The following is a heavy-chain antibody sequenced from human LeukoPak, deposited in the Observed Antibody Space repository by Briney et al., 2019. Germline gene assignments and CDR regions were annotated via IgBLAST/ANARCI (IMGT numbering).Heavy chain of an antibody. CDR2: IYYSGST. Sequence: SETLSLTCTVSGGSISSYYWSWIRQPPGKGLEWIGYIYYSGSTNYNPSLKSRVTISVDTSKNQFSLKLSSVTAADTAVYYCAAIGDFYYFDYWGQGTLVTVSS. J-gene: IGHJ4*02. V-gene: IGHV4-59*01. D-gene: IGHD3-16*01. CDR3: AAIGDFYYFDY. CDR1: GGSISSYY.